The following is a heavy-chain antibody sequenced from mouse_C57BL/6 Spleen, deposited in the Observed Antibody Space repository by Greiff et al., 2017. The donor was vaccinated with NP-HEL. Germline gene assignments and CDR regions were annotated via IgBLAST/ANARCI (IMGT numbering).Heavy chain of an antibody. CDR3: ARQGLRYYYAMDY. V-gene: IGHV5-9*01. D-gene: IGHD2-2*01. Sequence: DVMLVESGGGLVKPGGSLKLSCAASGFTFSSYTMSWVRQTPEKRLEWVATISGGGGNTYYPDSVKGRFTISRDNAKNTLYLQMSSLRSEDTALYYCARQGLRYYYAMDYWGQGTSVTVSS. CDR2: ISGGGGNT. J-gene: IGHJ4*01. CDR1: GFTFSSYT.